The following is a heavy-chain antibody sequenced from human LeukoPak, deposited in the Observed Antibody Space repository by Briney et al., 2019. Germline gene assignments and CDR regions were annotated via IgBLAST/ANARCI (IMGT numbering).Heavy chain of an antibody. CDR3: TLISSRVWTFDI. Sequence: SQTLSLTCTVSGGSISSGDYYWSWIRQPPGKGLEWIGYIYYSGSTYYNPSLKSRVTISVDTSKNQFSLKLSSVTAADTAVYYCTLISSRVWTFDIWGQGTMVTVSS. CDR1: GGSISSGDYY. CDR2: IYYSGST. J-gene: IGHJ3*02. D-gene: IGHD3-22*01. V-gene: IGHV4-30-4*08.